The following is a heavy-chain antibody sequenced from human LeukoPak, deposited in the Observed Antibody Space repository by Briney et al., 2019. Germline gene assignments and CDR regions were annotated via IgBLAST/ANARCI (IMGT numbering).Heavy chain of an antibody. V-gene: IGHV3-7*01. Sequence: GGSLRLSCAASGFSFSSYWMSWVRQAPGKGLEWVANIKQDGSEKYYVDSVKGRFTISRDNAKNSLYQQMNSVRAEDTAVYYCARRRGYYDSSGYYSYWGQGTLVTVSS. D-gene: IGHD3-22*01. J-gene: IGHJ4*02. CDR2: IKQDGSEK. CDR3: ARRRGYYDSSGYYSY. CDR1: GFSFSSYW.